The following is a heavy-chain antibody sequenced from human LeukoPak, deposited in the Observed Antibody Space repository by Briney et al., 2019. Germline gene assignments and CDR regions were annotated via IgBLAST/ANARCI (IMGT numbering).Heavy chain of an antibody. D-gene: IGHD3-10*01. Sequence: PSETLSLTCTVSGGSISSSSYYWGWIRQPPGKGLEWIANIYYSGSTYYNPSLKSRVTISVDTSKNQLSLKLSAVTAADTAVYYCASVRRGFGESSKYYSYYYMDVWGKGTKVTVSS. CDR2: IYYSGST. J-gene: IGHJ6*03. V-gene: IGHV4-39*01. CDR3: ASVRRGFGESSKYYSYYYMDV. CDR1: GGSISSSSYY.